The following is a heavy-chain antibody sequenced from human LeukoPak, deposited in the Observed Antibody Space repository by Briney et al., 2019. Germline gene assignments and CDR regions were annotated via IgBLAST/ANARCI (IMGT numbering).Heavy chain of an antibody. J-gene: IGHJ4*02. CDR1: GYTFTSYY. V-gene: IGHV1-46*01. CDR3: ARDSCSSTSCYTCFDY. D-gene: IGHD2-2*02. CDR2: INPSGGST. Sequence: ASVRVSCKASGYTFTSYYMHWVRQAPGQGLEWMGIINPSGGSTSYAQKFQGRVTMTRDTSTSTVYMELGSLRSEDTAVYYCARDSCSSTSCYTCFDYWGQGTLVTVSS.